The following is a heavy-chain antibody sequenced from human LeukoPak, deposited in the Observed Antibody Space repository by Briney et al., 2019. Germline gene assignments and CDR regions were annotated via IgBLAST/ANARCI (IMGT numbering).Heavy chain of an antibody. V-gene: IGHV4-61*02. CDR2: ISSSGST. CDR3: AAAFDY. D-gene: IGHD6-25*01. Sequence: SETLSLTCSVSGGSISSGHYYRNWVRQPAGKGLEWIGRISSSGSTTYSPSLKSRVTISLDTSKNQFSLKLSSVTAADTAVYYCAAAFDYWGQGTLVTVSS. CDR1: GGSISSGHYY. J-gene: IGHJ4*02.